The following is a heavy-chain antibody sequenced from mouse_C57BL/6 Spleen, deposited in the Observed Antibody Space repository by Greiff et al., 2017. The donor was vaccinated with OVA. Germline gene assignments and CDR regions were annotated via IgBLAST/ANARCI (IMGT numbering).Heavy chain of an antibody. J-gene: IGHJ2*01. CDR3: ARWGTTAPYDFDY. CDR1: GYTFTSYG. V-gene: IGHV1-81*01. Sequence: QVQLKESGAELARPGASVKLSCKASGYTFTSYGISWVKQRTGQGLEWIGEIYPRSGNTYYNEKFKGKATLTADKYSSTAYMELRSLTSEDSAVYFCARWGTTAPYDFDYWGQGTTLTVSS. CDR2: IYPRSGNT. D-gene: IGHD1-2*01.